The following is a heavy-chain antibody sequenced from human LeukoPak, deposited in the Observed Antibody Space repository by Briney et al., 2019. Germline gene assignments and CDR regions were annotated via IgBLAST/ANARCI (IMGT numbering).Heavy chain of an antibody. CDR1: GGTFSSYA. CDR2: IIPIFGTA. Sequence: SVKVSCKASGGTFSSYAISWVRQAPGQGLEWMGGIIPIFGTANYAQKFQGRVTITTDESTSTAYMELSSLRSEDTAVYYCASWDIAAAGKWAFDYWGQGTLVTVSS. V-gene: IGHV1-69*05. J-gene: IGHJ4*02. D-gene: IGHD6-13*01. CDR3: ASWDIAAAGKWAFDY.